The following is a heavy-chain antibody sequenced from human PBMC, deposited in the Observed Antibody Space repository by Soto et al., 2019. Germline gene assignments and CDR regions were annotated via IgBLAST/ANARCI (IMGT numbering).Heavy chain of an antibody. CDR2: IIPIFSAA. V-gene: IGHV1-69*01. CDR1: GATFNNYA. Sequence: QVQLVQSGAEVKKPGSSVKVSCKASGATFNNYAVSWVRQAPGQGLEWMGGIIPIFSAATYAQRFKGRVTITADESTSTAYMELSSLRSEDTAVYYCARAHYAEGRGEYYYYGMDVWGQGTTVTVSS. D-gene: IGHD3-10*01. CDR3: ARAHYAEGRGEYYYYGMDV. J-gene: IGHJ6*02.